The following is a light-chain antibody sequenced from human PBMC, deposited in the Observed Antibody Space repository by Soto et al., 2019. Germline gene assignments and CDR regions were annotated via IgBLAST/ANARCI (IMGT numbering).Light chain of an antibody. Sequence: DMQMTQSPSSLSASVGDRVTITCQASQDISNYLNWYQQKPGKAPKLLIFDASSVEIRVPSRFSGSGSGTDFTFTITSLQPEDVATYYCQHYADLPLSFGGGTKVEIK. CDR2: DAS. CDR1: QDISNY. V-gene: IGKV1-33*01. J-gene: IGKJ4*01. CDR3: QHYADLPLS.